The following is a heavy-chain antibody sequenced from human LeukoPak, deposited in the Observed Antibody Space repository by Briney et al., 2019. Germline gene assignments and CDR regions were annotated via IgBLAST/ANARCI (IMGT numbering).Heavy chain of an antibody. J-gene: IGHJ5*02. D-gene: IGHD4-17*01. V-gene: IGHV5-51*01. CDR1: GYSFTNYW. Sequence: GESLKISCKGSGYSFTNYWIVWVRQMPEKGLEWMGIIFPGDSDTRYSPSFQGQVTISADKSISTAYLQWSSLKASDTAMYYCARRGPTVTWFDPWGQGTLVTVSS. CDR3: ARRGPTVTWFDP. CDR2: IFPGDSDT.